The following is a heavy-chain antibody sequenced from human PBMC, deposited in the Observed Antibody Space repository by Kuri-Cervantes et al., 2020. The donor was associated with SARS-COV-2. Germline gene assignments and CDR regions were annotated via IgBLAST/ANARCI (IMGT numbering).Heavy chain of an antibody. D-gene: IGHD4-11*01. J-gene: IGHJ4*02. Sequence: SGPTMVKPTQTLTLTCTFSGISLTTSGMCVSWIRQPPGKTLEWLARIDWDDDKYYSTSLKTRLTISKDTSNNQVVLTMTNVDPVDTATYYCARIQAATVIADYWGQGTLVTVSS. CDR2: IDWDDDK. CDR1: GISLTTSGMC. V-gene: IGHV2-70*11. CDR3: ARIQAATVIADY.